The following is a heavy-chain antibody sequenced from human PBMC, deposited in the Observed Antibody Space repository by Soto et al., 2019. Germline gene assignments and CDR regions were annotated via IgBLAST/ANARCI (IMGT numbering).Heavy chain of an antibody. Sequence: PSQTHSRTCVISGDSVSRDRAAWNWIRQTPSRGLEWLGRIYYRSKWLNTYEVSVNSRITISPDTSKNQFSLQLSSVTPEDTAVYYCARGSWDDVSGHYYIDVWDEGTTVTVSS. CDR3: ARGSWDDVSGHYYIDV. CDR2: IYYRSKWLN. V-gene: IGHV6-1*01. CDR1: GDSVSRDRAA. J-gene: IGHJ6*03. D-gene: IGHD5-12*01.